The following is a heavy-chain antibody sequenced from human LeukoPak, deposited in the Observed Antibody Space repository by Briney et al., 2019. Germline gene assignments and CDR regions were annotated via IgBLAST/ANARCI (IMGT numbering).Heavy chain of an antibody. CDR3: AKAPYSSSWARSYYFDY. D-gene: IGHD6-13*01. CDR1: GFTFSTYG. V-gene: IGHV3-30*18. Sequence: GRSLRLSCAASGFTFSTYGMHWVRQAPGKGLEWVAVISYDGSNEYYADSVKGRFTISRDNSKNTLYLQMNSLRAEDTAVYYCAKAPYSSSWARSYYFDYWGQGTLVTVSS. J-gene: IGHJ4*02. CDR2: ISYDGSNE.